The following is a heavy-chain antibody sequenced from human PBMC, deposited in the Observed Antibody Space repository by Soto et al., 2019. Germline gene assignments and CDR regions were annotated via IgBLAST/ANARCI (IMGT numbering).Heavy chain of an antibody. V-gene: IGHV3-66*01. J-gene: IGHJ4*02. CDR2: IYNSGTT. CDR3: ARIHDYGDGGYFDY. CDR1: GFSISTNY. D-gene: IGHD4-17*01. Sequence: EVQLVESGGGLVQPGGSLRLSCAASGFSISTNYMTWVRQAPGKGLEWVSLIYNSGTTYHAGSVKGRFTISRDTSKNTLSLQMNDLRDEDTAVYYCARIHDYGDGGYFDYWGQGTLVTVSS.